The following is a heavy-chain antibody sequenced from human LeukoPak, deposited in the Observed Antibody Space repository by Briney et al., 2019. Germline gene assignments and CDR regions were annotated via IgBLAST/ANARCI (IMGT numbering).Heavy chain of an antibody. CDR1: GFTFDDYA. Sequence: SLRLSCAASGFTFDDYAMHWVRQAPGKGLQWVSSISWNGDDIGYADSVKGRFTISRDNAKNFLYLQMNSLRTEDKALYYCAKGSGTYQGPFDSWGQGTLVTVSS. CDR3: AKGSGTYQGPFDS. D-gene: IGHD1-26*01. CDR2: ISWNGDDI. V-gene: IGHV3-9*01. J-gene: IGHJ4*02.